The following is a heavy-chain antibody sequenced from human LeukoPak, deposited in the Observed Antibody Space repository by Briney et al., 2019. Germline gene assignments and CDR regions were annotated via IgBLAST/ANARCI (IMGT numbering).Heavy chain of an antibody. J-gene: IGHJ6*03. CDR1: GFTFSSYW. CDR3: ARDAESGSYYSGHYYYYMDV. CDR2: INSNGSST. V-gene: IGHV3-74*01. Sequence: GGSLRLSFAASGFTFSSYWMHWVRQAPGKGLVWVSRINSNGSSTSYADSVKGRFTISRDNAKNTLYLQMNSLRTEDTAVYYCARDAESGSYYSGHYYYYMDVWGKGTTVTVSS. D-gene: IGHD1-26*01.